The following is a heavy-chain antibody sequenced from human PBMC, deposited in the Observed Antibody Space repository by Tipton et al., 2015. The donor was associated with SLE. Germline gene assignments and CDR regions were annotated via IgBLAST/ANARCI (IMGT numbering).Heavy chain of an antibody. D-gene: IGHD3-3*01. J-gene: IGHJ4*02. Sequence: TLSLTCTVSGGSISSNHWSWIRQPPGKGLEWIGYIYYSESTNYNPSLKSRVTMSLDSSKNQFSLKLSSVTAADTAVYYCARHYDFLSGFDYWGQGTLVTVSS. V-gene: IGHV4-59*01. CDR2: IYYSEST. CDR1: GGSISSNH. CDR3: ARHYDFLSGFDY.